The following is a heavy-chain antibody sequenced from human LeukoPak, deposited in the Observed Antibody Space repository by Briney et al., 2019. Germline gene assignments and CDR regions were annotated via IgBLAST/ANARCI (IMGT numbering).Heavy chain of an antibody. D-gene: IGHD6-13*01. Sequence: ASVKVSCKASGGTFSSYAISWVRQAPGQGLEWMGGIIPIFGTANYAQKFQGRVTITADESTSTAYMELSSLRSEDTAVYYCARGYIPYSSSWENWFDPWGQGTLVTVSS. V-gene: IGHV1-69*01. CDR1: GGTFSSYA. J-gene: IGHJ5*02. CDR2: IIPIFGTA. CDR3: ARGYIPYSSSWENWFDP.